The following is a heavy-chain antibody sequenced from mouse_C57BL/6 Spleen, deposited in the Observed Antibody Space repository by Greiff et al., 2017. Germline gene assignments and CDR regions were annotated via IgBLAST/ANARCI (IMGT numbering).Heavy chain of an antibody. V-gene: IGHV1-81*01. J-gene: IGHJ1*03. Sequence: VQLQESGAELARPGASVKLSCKASGYTFTSYGISWVKQRTGQGLEWIGEIYPRSGNTYYNEKFKGKATLTADKSSSTAYMELRSLTSEDSAVYFCARRDDGSVYWYFDVWGTGTTVTVSS. D-gene: IGHD2-3*01. CDR3: ARRDDGSVYWYFDV. CDR1: GYTFTSYG. CDR2: IYPRSGNT.